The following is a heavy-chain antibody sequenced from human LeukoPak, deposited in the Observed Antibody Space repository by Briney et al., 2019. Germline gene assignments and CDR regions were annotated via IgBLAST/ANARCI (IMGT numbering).Heavy chain of an antibody. J-gene: IGHJ6*02. CDR2: IWYDGSNK. CDR3: ARVLVTTDYYYYGMDV. V-gene: IGHV3-33*01. Sequence: GGSLRLSCAASGFTFSSYGMHWVRQAPGKGLEWVAVIWYDGSNKYYADSVKGRFTISRDNSKNTLYLQMNSLRAEDTAVYYCARVLVTTDYYYYGMDVWGQGTTVTVSS. CDR1: GFTFSSYG. D-gene: IGHD3-22*01.